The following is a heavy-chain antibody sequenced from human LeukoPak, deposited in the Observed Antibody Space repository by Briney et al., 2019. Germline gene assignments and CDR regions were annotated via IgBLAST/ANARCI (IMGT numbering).Heavy chain of an antibody. D-gene: IGHD4-11*01. CDR3: AKDGLASNYDLGY. CDR2: ISYDGSNK. CDR1: GFTFSSYG. V-gene: IGHV3-30*18. Sequence: GGSLRLSCAASGFTFSSYGMHWVRQAPGKGLEWVAVISYDGSNKYYADSVKGRFTISRDNSKNTLYLQMNSLRAEDTAVYYCAKDGLASNYDLGYWGQGTLVTVSS. J-gene: IGHJ4*02.